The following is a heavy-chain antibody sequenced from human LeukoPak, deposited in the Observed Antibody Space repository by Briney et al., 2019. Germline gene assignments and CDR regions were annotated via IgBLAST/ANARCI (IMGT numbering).Heavy chain of an antibody. CDR2: FDPEDGET. D-gene: IGHD3-16*02. V-gene: IGHV1-24*01. J-gene: IGHJ4*02. CDR1: GYTLTELS. Sequence: ASVKVSCKVSGYTLTELSMHWVRQAPGKGLEWMGGFDPEDGETIYAQKFQGRVTMTEDTSTDTAYMELSSLRSEDTAVYYCAVHYDYVWGSYRYGPFDYWGQGTLVTVSS. CDR3: AVHYDYVWGSYRYGPFDY.